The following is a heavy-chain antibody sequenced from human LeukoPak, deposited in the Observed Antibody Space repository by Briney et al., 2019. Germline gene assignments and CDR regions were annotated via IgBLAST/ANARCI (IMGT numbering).Heavy chain of an antibody. Sequence: PGGSLRLSCAASGFTFSSYEMNWVRQAPGKGLEWVSYISSSGSTIYYADPVKGRFTISRDNAKNSLYLQMNSLRAEDTAVYYCARGASGSYELWFDPWGQGTLVTVSS. D-gene: IGHD1-26*01. CDR1: GFTFSSYE. J-gene: IGHJ5*02. CDR3: ARGASGSYELWFDP. CDR2: ISSSGSTI. V-gene: IGHV3-48*03.